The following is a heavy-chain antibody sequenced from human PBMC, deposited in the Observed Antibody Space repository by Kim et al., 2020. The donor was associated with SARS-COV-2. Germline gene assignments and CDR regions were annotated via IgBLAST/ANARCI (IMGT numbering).Heavy chain of an antibody. V-gene: IGHV3-30*04. D-gene: IGHD6-13*01. J-gene: IGHJ4*01. CDR2: ISYDGSNK. CDR1: GFTFSSYA. Sequence: GGSLRLSCAASGFTFSSYAMHWVRQAPGKGLEWVAVISYDGSNKYYADSVKGRFTISRDNSKNTLYLQMNSLRAEDTAVYYCAREIAAAGTGFGFDYWG. CDR3: AREIAAAGTGFGFDY.